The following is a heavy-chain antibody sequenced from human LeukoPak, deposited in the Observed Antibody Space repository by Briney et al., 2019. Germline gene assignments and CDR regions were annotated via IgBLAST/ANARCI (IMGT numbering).Heavy chain of an antibody. J-gene: IGHJ4*02. CDR3: ARGDVATLDY. D-gene: IGHD5-12*01. Sequence: GESLKISCKGSGYNFTSYWIGWVRQMPGKGLEWMGIIYPGDSDTRYSPSFQGQVTISADKSISTAFLQRSSLKSSDTAMYYCARGDVATLDYWGQGTLVTVSS. CDR1: GYNFTSYW. CDR2: IYPGDSDT. V-gene: IGHV5-51*01.